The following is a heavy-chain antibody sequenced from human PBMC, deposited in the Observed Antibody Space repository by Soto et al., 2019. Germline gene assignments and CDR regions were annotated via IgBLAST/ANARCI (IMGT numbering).Heavy chain of an antibody. J-gene: IGHJ6*02. CDR3: ARMTTAGYYYYYFGMDV. CDR2: MNPNSGNT. V-gene: IGHV1-8*01. CDR1: RYTFTSYD. D-gene: IGHD4-17*01. Sequence: ASVKLSCKASRYTFTSYDINWVPQATGQGREWVGWMNPNSGNTGYAQKFQGRITMTRNTSISTAYMELSSLRSKDTAVYYCARMTTAGYYYYYFGMDVWGQGTTVTVSS.